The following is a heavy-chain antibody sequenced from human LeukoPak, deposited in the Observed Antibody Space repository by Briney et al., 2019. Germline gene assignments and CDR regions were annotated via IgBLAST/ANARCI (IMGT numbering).Heavy chain of an antibody. V-gene: IGHV4-4*07. Sequence: PSETLSLTXTVSGGTISSYYWSSIRQPAGNGLEWLGRIYTSGSTNYNPSLKSPVTMSVDTSKNQFSLKLSSVTAADTAVYYCARDGYSYGAYYYYYMDVWGKGTTVTVSS. CDR3: ARDGYSYGAYYYYYMDV. CDR2: IYTSGST. J-gene: IGHJ6*03. CDR1: GGTISSYY. D-gene: IGHD5-18*01.